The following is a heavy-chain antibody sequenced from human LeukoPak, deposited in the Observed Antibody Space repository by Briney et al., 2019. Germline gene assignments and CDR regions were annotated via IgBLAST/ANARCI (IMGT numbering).Heavy chain of an antibody. CDR3: ARLAVAAPGAFDI. D-gene: IGHD6-19*01. CDR1: GGSISGYY. CDR2: IYYSGST. J-gene: IGHJ3*02. Sequence: SETLSLTCTVSGGSISGYYWSWIRQPPGKGLEWIGYIYYSGSTNYNPSIKSRVTISVNTSKNQFSLKLSSVTAADTAVYYCARLAVAAPGAFDIWGQGTMVTVSS. V-gene: IGHV4-59*01.